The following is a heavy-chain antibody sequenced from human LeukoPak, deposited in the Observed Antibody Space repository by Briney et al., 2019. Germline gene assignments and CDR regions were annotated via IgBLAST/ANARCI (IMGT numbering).Heavy chain of an antibody. V-gene: IGHV3-74*01. CDR1: GFTLSSYE. Sequence: GGSLRLSCAASGFTLSSYEMHWVRQAPGKGLVWVSRINSDGSRTGYADAVKGRFTISKDNAKNMLYLQMNSLRAEDTAIYYCARELPREVTLDYWGQGTLVTVSS. J-gene: IGHJ4*02. CDR2: INSDGSRT. CDR3: ARELPREVTLDY. D-gene: IGHD2-21*02.